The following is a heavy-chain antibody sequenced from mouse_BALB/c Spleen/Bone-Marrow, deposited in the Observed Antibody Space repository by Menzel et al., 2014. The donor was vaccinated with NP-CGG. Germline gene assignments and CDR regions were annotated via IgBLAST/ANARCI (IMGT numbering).Heavy chain of an antibody. Sequence: QVQLQQSGPQLVRPGASVKLSCKASGYTFTSYWMQWVKQRPGQGLEWIGAIYPGDGDTRFTQKFKGKATLTADKSSSTAYMQLSSLASEDSAVYYCARAKRYGEMDYWGQGTSVTVSS. CDR1: GYTFTSYW. D-gene: IGHD2-14*01. CDR2: IYPGDGDT. CDR3: ARAKRYGEMDY. V-gene: IGHV1-87*01. J-gene: IGHJ4*01.